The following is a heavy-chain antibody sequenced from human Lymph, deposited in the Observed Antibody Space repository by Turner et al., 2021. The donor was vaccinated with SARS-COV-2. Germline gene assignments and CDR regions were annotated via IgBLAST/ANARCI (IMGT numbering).Heavy chain of an antibody. J-gene: IGHJ4*02. CDR1: GYTFTGYY. CDR2: INPNSGGT. Sequence: QVQLVQSGAEVKKPGASVKVSRKASGYTFTGYYIHWVRQAPGQGLEWMGWINPNSGGTNYAQRFQGRVTMTRDTSLSTAYMQLSRLRSDDTAVYYCARSRDLQSMVRGVDPFDYWGQGTLVTVSS. CDR3: ARSRDLQSMVRGVDPFDY. D-gene: IGHD3-10*01. V-gene: IGHV1-2*02.